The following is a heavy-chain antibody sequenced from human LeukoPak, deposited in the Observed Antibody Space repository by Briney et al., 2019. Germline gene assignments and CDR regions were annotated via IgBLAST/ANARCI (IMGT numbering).Heavy chain of an antibody. D-gene: IGHD4-17*01. V-gene: IGHV3-23*01. CDR1: GFPFSRYT. Sequence: GGSLRLSCAASGFPFSRYTMSWVRQTPGKGLECVSLIGDSGSSTYYADSVKGRFTISRDNANNTLYLQMNSLRTEDTALYYCARSMTTVTTRFFDLWGRGTLVTVSS. CDR3: ARSMTTVTTRFFDL. J-gene: IGHJ2*01. CDR2: IGDSGSST.